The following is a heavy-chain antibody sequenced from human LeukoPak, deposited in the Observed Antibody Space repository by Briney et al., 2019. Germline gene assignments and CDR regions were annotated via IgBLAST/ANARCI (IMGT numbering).Heavy chain of an antibody. V-gene: IGHV4-59*01. D-gene: IGHD1-14*01. Sequence: SETLSLTCTVSGGSISRYYWSWIRQPPGKGLEWIGYIYYSGSTNYNPSLKSRVTISVDTSKNQFSLKLSSVTAADTAVYYCAAVPVRAPRPLDYWGQGTLVTVSS. CDR2: IYYSGST. CDR3: AAVPVRAPRPLDY. J-gene: IGHJ4*02. CDR1: GGSISRYY.